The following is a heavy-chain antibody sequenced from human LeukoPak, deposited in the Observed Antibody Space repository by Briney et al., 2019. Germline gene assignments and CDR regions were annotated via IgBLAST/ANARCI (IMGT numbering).Heavy chain of an antibody. V-gene: IGHV4-4*07. CDR3: ARDLVVVEPAAIRGWFDP. Sequence: SETLSLTCTVSGGSISSYYWSWIRQPAGKGLEWIGRIYTSGSTNYNPSLKSRVTMSVDTSKNQFSLKLSSVTAADTAVYYCARDLVVVEPAAIRGWFDPWGQGTLVTVSS. CDR1: GGSISSYY. J-gene: IGHJ5*02. D-gene: IGHD2-2*02. CDR2: IYTSGST.